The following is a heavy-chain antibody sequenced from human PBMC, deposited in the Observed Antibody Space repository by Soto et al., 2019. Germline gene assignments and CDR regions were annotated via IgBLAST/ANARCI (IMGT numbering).Heavy chain of an antibody. D-gene: IGHD6-6*01. J-gene: IGHJ4*02. CDR2: IYYSGST. CDR1: GGSISSYF. CDR3: ARQYSSSSLGY. Sequence: SETLSLTCTISGGSISSYFWSWIRQPPGKGLEWIGHIYYSGSTSYNPSLKSRVTISVDTSKNQLSLKLNSVTAADTAVYYCARQYSSSSLGYWGQGTLVTVSS. V-gene: IGHV4-59*08.